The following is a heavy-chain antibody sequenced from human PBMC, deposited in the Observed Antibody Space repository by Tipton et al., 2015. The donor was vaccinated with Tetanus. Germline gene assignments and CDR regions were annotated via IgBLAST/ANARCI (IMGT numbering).Heavy chain of an antibody. D-gene: IGHD3-3*01. CDR3: ARHQSGYFTPFDY. CDR2: IYSSGDT. V-gene: IGHV4-39*01. J-gene: IGHJ4*02. CDR1: SVSIADNTNY. Sequence: TLSLTCTVSSVSIADNTNYWGWIRQPPGKGLEWIGSIYSSGDTYSNPSLKSRVTMSVDTSRNQFSLNLNSMAAADTGVYYCARHQSGYFTPFDYWGQGNLVTVSS.